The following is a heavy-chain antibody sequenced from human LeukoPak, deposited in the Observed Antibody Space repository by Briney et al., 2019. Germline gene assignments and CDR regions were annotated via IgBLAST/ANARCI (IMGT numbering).Heavy chain of an antibody. J-gene: IGHJ4*02. CDR3: AKDFVVAGMG. CDR1: GFTFNDYA. D-gene: IGHD6-19*01. CDR2: ISGSGGST. V-gene: IGHV3-23*01. Sequence: GVSLRLSCAASGFTFNDYAMSWVRQAPGKGLEWVSAISGSGGSTYYAASVRGRFTISRDNSNNTLYLQMNSLRAEDTAVYFCAKDFVVAGMGWGQGTLVTVSS.